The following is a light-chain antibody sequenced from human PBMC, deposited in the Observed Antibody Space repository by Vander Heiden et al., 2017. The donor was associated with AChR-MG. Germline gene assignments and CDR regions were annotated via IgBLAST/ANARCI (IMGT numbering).Light chain of an antibody. CDR3: SSYTSGNIQI. CDR1: STDIGGYKY. Sequence: QSALTQPPSMFGSPGQSHTITSSGTSTDIGGYKYVSWYQQFPGKAPKLIIFEINNRPSGISNRFSGSKSGNTASLTVSGLQAGDEGYYYCSSYTSGNIQIFGGGTKVTVL. CDR2: EIN. V-gene: IGLV2-14*01. J-gene: IGLJ2*01.